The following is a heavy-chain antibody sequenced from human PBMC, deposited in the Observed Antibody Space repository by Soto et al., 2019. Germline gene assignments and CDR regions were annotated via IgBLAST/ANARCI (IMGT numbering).Heavy chain of an antibody. CDR2: INSDGTTS. Sequence: PGVSLSDAWSSSRFTSRSYWLLWVREATEKGLVWVSRINSDGTTSNYGDSVTVRFTISRDNAKSTLFLQMNSLRAEDTAVYYCASPVRFSSSGELNRGQGT. D-gene: IGHD6-6*01. CDR3: ASPVRFSSSGELN. J-gene: IGHJ4*02. CDR1: RFTSRSYW. V-gene: IGHV3-74*01.